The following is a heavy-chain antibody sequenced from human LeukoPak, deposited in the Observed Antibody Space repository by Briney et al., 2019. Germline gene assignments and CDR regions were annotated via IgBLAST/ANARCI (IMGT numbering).Heavy chain of an antibody. V-gene: IGHV4-59*01. CDR3: ARYTYYYDSSGYRRGAFDI. CDR2: IYYSGST. J-gene: IGHJ3*02. CDR1: GGSISSYY. Sequence: PSETLSLTCTVSGGSISSYYWGWIRQPPGKGLEWIGYIYYSGSTNYNPSLKSRVTISVDTSKNQFSLKLSSVTAADTAVYYCARYTYYYDSSGYRRGAFDIWGQGTMVTVSS. D-gene: IGHD3-22*01.